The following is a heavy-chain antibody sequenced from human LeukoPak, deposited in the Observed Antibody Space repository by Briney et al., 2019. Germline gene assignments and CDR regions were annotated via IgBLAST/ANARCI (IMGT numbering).Heavy chain of an antibody. CDR1: GVSITSYY. Sequence: SETLSLTCTVSGVSITSYYWSWIRQPPGKGLEWIGNMYYSGTTNYNPSLKSRVTISADTSKNQLSLKLKSVTAVDTAVYCCAGDDNSSWWSYWGLGTLVTVSS. CDR2: MYYSGTT. V-gene: IGHV4-59*01. CDR3: AGDDNSSWWSY. J-gene: IGHJ4*02. D-gene: IGHD6-13*01.